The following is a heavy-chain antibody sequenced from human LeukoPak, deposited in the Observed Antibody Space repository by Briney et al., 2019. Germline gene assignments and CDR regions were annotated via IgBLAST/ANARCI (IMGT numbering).Heavy chain of an antibody. CDR3: AKMRGKYYHSYYMDA. CDR2: GGSGGST. CDR1: GFIFSSYA. J-gene: IGHJ6*03. V-gene: IGHV3-23*01. Sequence: GGSLRLSCAASGFIFSSYAMSWVRQAPGKGLEWVSYGGSGGSTYYADSVKGRFTFSRDNSKSTLYLQMNSLTAEDTAVYYCAKMRGKYYHSYYMDAWGKGTTVTVSS.